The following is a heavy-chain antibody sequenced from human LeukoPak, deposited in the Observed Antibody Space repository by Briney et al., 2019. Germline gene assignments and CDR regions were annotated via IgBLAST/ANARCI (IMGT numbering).Heavy chain of an antibody. CDR1: GFTFSSYG. V-gene: IGHV3-7*05. Sequence: PGGSLRLSCAASGFTFSSYGMHWVRQAPGKGLEWVANIKQDGSEKYYVDSVKGRFTISRDNAKNSLYLQMNSLRAEDTAVYYCARDRYRGTPDASDIWGHGTMVTISA. J-gene: IGHJ3*02. D-gene: IGHD2-2*02. CDR3: ARDRYRGTPDASDI. CDR2: IKQDGSEK.